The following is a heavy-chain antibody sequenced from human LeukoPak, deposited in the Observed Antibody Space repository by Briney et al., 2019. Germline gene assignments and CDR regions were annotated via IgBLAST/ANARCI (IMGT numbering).Heavy chain of an antibody. CDR2: INHSGST. CDR1: GDSFRGYL. V-gene: IGHV4-34*01. CDR3: ARRAYCSGGSCYEDH. Sequence: SQTLSLTCTVYGDSFRGYLWIWIRQSPGAGLEWIGEINHSGSTNLNPSLKSRVTISVDTSKNQFSLKLSSVTAADTAVYYCARRAYCSGGSCYEDHWGQGTMVTVSS. J-gene: IGHJ3*01. D-gene: IGHD2-15*01.